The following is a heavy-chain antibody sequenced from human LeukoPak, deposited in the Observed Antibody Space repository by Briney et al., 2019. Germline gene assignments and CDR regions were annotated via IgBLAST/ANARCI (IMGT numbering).Heavy chain of an antibody. J-gene: IGHJ5*02. CDR1: GYTFSGFD. CDR3: ARGPPKDYGSGSSWFDP. D-gene: IGHD3-10*01. CDR2: MNPNSGNT. V-gene: IGHV1-8*01. Sequence: ASVKVSCKASGYTFSGFDINWVRQATGQGPEWMGWMNPNSGNTGYAQKFQGRVTMTRNTSISTAYVELSSLRSEDTAVYYCARGPPKDYGSGSSWFDPWGQGTLVTVSS.